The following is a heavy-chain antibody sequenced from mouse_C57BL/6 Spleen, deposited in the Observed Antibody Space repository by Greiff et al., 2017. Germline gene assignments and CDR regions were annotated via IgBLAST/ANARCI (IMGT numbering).Heavy chain of an antibody. CDR2: FYPGSGSI. V-gene: IGHV1-62-2*01. CDR3: ARHTTHYYGSSYEYFDV. J-gene: IGHJ1*03. Sequence: QVQLKESGAELVKPGASVKLSCKASGYTFTEYTIHWVKQRSGQGLEWIGWFYPGSGSIKYNEKFKDKATLTADKSSSTVYMELSRLTSEDSAVYFCARHTTHYYGSSYEYFDVWGTGTTVTVSS. D-gene: IGHD1-1*01. CDR1: GYTFTEYT.